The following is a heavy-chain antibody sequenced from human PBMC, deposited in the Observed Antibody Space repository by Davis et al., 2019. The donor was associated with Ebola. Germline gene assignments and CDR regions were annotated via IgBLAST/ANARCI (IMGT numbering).Heavy chain of an antibody. CDR1: GFTFSTYA. V-gene: IGHV3-23*01. CDR3: AKDYSVRDREIIFDH. Sequence: GESLKISCTASGFTFSTYAMSWVRQAPGKGLEWVSGIIENGVDTFYEDSVKGRFTISRDNSKSTLDLQMDSLRAEDTAVYYCAKDYSVRDREIIFDHWGQGIPVTVSS. J-gene: IGHJ5*02. CDR2: IIENGVDT. D-gene: IGHD1-26*01.